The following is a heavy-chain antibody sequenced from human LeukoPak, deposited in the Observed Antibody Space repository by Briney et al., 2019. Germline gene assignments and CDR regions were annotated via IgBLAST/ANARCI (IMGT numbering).Heavy chain of an antibody. Sequence: PSETLSLTCTVSGGSISSYYWSWIRQPAGKGLEWIGRIYTSGSTNYNPSLKSRVTMSVDTSKNQFSLKLSSVTAADTAVYYCARGLNRGYYYDSSGYGFDYWGQGTLVTVSP. CDR2: IYTSGST. CDR1: GGSISSYY. D-gene: IGHD3-22*01. CDR3: ARGLNRGYYYDSSGYGFDY. J-gene: IGHJ4*02. V-gene: IGHV4-4*07.